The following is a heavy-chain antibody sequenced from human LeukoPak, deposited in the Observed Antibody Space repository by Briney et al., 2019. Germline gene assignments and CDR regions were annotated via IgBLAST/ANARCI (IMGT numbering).Heavy chain of an antibody. CDR1: GYTFTDHY. J-gene: IGHJ4*02. V-gene: IGHV1-2*02. CDR2: INPNTGGT. Sequence: ASVKVSCKASGYTFTDHYIHWVRQAPGQGFEWMGWINPNTGGTDYAQRFQDRIAISTYTSTSTVYMELSSLSSDDTALYYCARDLATIDGIAWYYFENWGQGTLVTVS. D-gene: IGHD5-12*01. CDR3: ARDLATIDGIAWYYFEN.